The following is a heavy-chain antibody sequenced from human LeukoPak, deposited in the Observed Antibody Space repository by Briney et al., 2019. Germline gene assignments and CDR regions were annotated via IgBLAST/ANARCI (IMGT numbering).Heavy chain of an antibody. CDR3: AREGAAAATSFVY. J-gene: IGHJ4*02. CDR1: GYTFTSYG. V-gene: IGHV1-18*01. Sequence: ASVKVSCKASGYTFTSYGISWVLHAPAQGREGMGWISAYSGNTSYAQKLQGRVTMTTDTSTSTAYMELRSLRSDDTAVYYCAREGAAAATSFVYWGQGTLVTVSS. CDR2: ISAYSGNT. D-gene: IGHD6-13*01.